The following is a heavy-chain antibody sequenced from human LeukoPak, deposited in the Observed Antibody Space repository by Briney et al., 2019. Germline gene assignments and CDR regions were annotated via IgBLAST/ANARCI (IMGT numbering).Heavy chain of an antibody. CDR2: ISYDGSNK. CDR1: GFTFSSYS. D-gene: IGHD6-19*01. Sequence: PGGSLRLSCAASGFTFSSYSMNWVRQAPGKGLEWVAVISYDGSNKYYADSMKGRFTISRDNSKNTLYLQMNSLRAEDTAVYYCAKAPRAGTPYYYYGMDVWGQGTTVTVSS. J-gene: IGHJ6*02. V-gene: IGHV3-30*18. CDR3: AKAPRAGTPYYYYGMDV.